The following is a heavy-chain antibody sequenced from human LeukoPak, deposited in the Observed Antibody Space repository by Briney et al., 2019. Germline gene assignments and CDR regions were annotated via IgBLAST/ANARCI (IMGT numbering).Heavy chain of an antibody. CDR2: ISWNSGSI. V-gene: IGHV3-9*01. CDR3: AKGANYDILTGYAFDI. Sequence: HPGGSLRLSCAASGITFSSYAMHWVRQAPGKGLEWVSGISWNSGSIGYADSVKGRFTISRDNAKNSLYLQMNSLRAEDTALYYCAKGANYDILTGYAFDIWGQGTMVTVSS. D-gene: IGHD3-9*01. J-gene: IGHJ3*02. CDR1: GITFSSYA.